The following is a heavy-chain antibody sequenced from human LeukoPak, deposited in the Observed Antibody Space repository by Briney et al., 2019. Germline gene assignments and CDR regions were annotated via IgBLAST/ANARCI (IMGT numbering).Heavy chain of an antibody. CDR1: GFTFSSYA. D-gene: IGHD3-10*01. V-gene: IGHV3-23*01. CDR2: ISGRSDST. J-gene: IGHJ4*02. CDR3: AKGVHPYHGSGSYSDY. Sequence: HPGGSLRLSCAASGFTFSSYAMSWVRQAPGKGLEWVSAISGRSDSTYYADSVKGRFTISRDNSKNTLYLQMNSLRAEDTAVYYCAKGVHPYHGSGSYSDYWGQGTLVTVSS.